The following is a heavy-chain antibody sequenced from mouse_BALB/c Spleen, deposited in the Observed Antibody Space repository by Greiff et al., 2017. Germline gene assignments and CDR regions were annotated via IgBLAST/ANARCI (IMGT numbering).Heavy chain of an antibody. V-gene: IGHV3-2*02. J-gene: IGHJ1*01. Sequence: EVQLVESGPGLVKPSQSLSLTCTVTGYSITSDYAWNWIRQFPGNKLEWMGYISYSGSTSYNPSLKSRISITRDTSKNQFFLQLNSVTTEDTATYYCARLITTYWYFDVWGAGTTVTVSS. D-gene: IGHD2-4*01. CDR2: ISYSGST. CDR1: GYSITSDYA. CDR3: ARLITTYWYFDV.